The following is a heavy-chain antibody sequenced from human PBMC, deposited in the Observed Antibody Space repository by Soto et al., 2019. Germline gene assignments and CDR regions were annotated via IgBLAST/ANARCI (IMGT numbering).Heavy chain of an antibody. Sequence: GGSLRLSCAASGFPFNNYDMLWVRQAPGKGLEWVSTFGSAGDIYYSDSVKGRFTISRDNARESLYLQMNSLRVADTAVSYCVRGGPNWDYQLSAMAAWGQGTPVTVSS. CDR1: GFPFNNYD. D-gene: IGHD1-7*01. J-gene: IGHJ6*02. CDR3: VRGGPNWDYQLSAMAA. CDR2: FGSAGDI. V-gene: IGHV3-13*01.